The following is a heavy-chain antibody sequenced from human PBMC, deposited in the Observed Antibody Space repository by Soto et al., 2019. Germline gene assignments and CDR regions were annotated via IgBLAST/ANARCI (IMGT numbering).Heavy chain of an antibody. V-gene: IGHV1-69*01. J-gene: IGHJ4*02. CDR1: GGA. CDR3: VSSRSVPRDMYFGSWSSLDE. D-gene: IGHD3-10*01. Sequence: QVQLEQSEIEVKKPGSSVKVPCKVSGGAISWVRQAPGQGFEWLAGIVPTYRTIKYGQKFPDRLTITADYMSLTRLTPGDTAVYYCVSSRSVPRDMYFGSWSSLDEWGQGTLV. CDR2: IVPTYRTI.